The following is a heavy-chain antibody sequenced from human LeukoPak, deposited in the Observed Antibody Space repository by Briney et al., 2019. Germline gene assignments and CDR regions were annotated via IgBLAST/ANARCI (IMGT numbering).Heavy chain of an antibody. CDR1: GFTFSSFG. Sequence: GGSLRLSCAASGFTFSSFGMNWVRQAPGKGLEWVSSIGGGTTYTFYADSVKGRFTISRDNAKNSLYLEMSNLRAEDTGFYYCAREWITCSDLRCYPAFDYWGQGALVTVSS. CDR3: AREWITCSDLRCYPAFDY. J-gene: IGHJ4*02. V-gene: IGHV3-21*06. CDR2: IGGGTTYT. D-gene: IGHD2-15*01.